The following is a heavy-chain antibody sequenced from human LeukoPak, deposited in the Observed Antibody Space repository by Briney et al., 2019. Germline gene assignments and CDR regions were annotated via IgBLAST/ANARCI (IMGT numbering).Heavy chain of an antibody. J-gene: IGHJ4*02. CDR3: ARGEDFERYYLAY. CDR2: IYYSGST. CDR1: GGSISSRSYY. Sequence: SETLSLTCTVSGGSISSRSYYWGWIRQRPGKGLEWIGSIYYSGSTYYNPSLKSRVTMSVDTSKNQFSLKLTSVTAADTAVYFCARGEDFERYYLAYWGQGTLVTVSS. V-gene: IGHV4-39*07. D-gene: IGHD3-9*01.